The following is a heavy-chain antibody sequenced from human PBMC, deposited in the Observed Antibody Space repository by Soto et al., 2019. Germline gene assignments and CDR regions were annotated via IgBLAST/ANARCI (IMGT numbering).Heavy chain of an antibody. Sequence: PSETLSLTCAVSGYSISSGYYWGWIRQPPGKGLEWIGSIYHSGSTYYNPSLKSRVTISVDTSKNQFSLKLSSVTAADTAVYYCARGPARLYYYGSGANWFDPWGQGTLVTVSS. J-gene: IGHJ5*02. V-gene: IGHV4-38-2*01. D-gene: IGHD3-10*01. CDR3: ARGPARLYYYGSGANWFDP. CDR2: IYHSGST. CDR1: GYSISSGYY.